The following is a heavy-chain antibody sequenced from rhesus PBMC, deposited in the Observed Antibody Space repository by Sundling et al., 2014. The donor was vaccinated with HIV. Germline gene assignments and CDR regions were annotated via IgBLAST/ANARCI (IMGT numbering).Heavy chain of an antibody. CDR3: ARGFGVVLTAPRFSYYDLDS. V-gene: IGHV4-173*01. CDR2: ISGSGGNT. D-gene: IGHD2-15*01. Sequence: QVQLQESGPGLVKPSETLSLTCAVSGGSISDSYYWSWIRQPPGKGLEWIGRISGSGGNTDYNPSLKSRVTLSVDTSKNQLSLKLRSVTAADTALYYCARGFGVVLTAPRFSYYDLDSWGQGVVVTVSS. J-gene: IGHJ6*01. CDR1: GGSISDSYY.